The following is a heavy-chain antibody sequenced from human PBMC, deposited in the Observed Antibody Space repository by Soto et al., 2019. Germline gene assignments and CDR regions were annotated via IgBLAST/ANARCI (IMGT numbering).Heavy chain of an antibody. V-gene: IGHV5-51*01. CDR3: ARHTSDRYGPDY. D-gene: IGHD5-18*01. CDR2: IYGGDSET. CDR1: GYSFISYW. Sequence: GESLKISCKASGYSFISYWIGWVRQTPGKGLEFMGIIYGGDSETRYSPSFQGHVTISADKSKNIAYLQWSSLKASDTAMYYCARHTSDRYGPDYWGQGTPVTVS. J-gene: IGHJ4*02.